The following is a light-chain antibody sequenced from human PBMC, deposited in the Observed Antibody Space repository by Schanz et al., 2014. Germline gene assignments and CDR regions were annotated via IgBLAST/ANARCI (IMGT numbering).Light chain of an antibody. CDR2: DVS. V-gene: IGLV2-14*01. CDR3: CSYAGSPHYV. J-gene: IGLJ1*01. CDR1: SSDVGGYNY. Sequence: QSVLTQPASVSGSPGQSVTISCTGTSSDVGGYNYVSWYQQHPGKAPKLIISDVSDRPSGVSNRFSGSKSGNTASLTISGLQAEDEADYYCCSYAGSPHYVFGSGTKLTVL.